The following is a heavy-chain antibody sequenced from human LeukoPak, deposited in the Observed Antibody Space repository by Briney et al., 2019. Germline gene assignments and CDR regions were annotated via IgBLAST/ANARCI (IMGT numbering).Heavy chain of an antibody. CDR3: ARAGGIRYFDWLPDAFDI. D-gene: IGHD3-9*01. Sequence: SETLSLTCAVYGGSFSGYYWSWIRQPPGKGLEWIGEINHSGSTNYNPSLKSRVTISVDTSKNQFSLKLSSVTAADTAVYYCARAGGIRYFDWLPDAFDIWGQGTMVTVSS. CDR1: GGSFSGYY. J-gene: IGHJ3*02. V-gene: IGHV4-34*01. CDR2: INHSGST.